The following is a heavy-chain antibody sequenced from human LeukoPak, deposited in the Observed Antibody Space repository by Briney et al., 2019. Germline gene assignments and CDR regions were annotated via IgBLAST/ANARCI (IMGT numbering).Heavy chain of an antibody. CDR3: ARAGPVYDSGWFIDY. CDR1: GGSISNYY. V-gene: IGHV4-4*07. Sequence: PSETLSLTCTVSGGSISNYYRSWIRQPAGKGLEWIGRIYTSGSTNYNPSLKSRVTISVDKSKNQFSLKLSSVTAADTAVYYCARAGPVYDSGWFIDYWGQGTLVTVSS. CDR2: IYTSGST. D-gene: IGHD6-19*01. J-gene: IGHJ4*02.